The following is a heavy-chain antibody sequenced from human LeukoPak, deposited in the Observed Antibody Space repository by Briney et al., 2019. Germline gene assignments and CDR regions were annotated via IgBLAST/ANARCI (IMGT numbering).Heavy chain of an antibody. CDR2: IYYSGST. CDR1: GGSINSGDYY. CDR3: AREGNRGYSEYDSGWFDP. J-gene: IGHJ5*02. D-gene: IGHD5-12*01. V-gene: IGHV4-30-4*01. Sequence: SETLSLTCTVSGGSINSGDYYWGWIRPPPGKGLEWIVYIYYSGSTYYNPSLKSRVTISVDTSKNPFSLKLSSVTAADTAVYYCAREGNRGYSEYDSGWFDPWGQGTLVTVSS.